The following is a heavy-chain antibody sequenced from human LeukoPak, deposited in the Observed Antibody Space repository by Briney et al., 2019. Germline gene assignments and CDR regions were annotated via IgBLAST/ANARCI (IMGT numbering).Heavy chain of an antibody. D-gene: IGHD2-21*01. CDR3: AREPGGGDPLGGMDV. J-gene: IGHJ6*02. V-gene: IGHV1-69*13. Sequence: SVKVSCKASGGTFSSYAISWVRQAPGQGLEWMGGIIPIFGTANYAQKFQGRVTITADESTSTAYMELSSLRSEDTAVYYCAREPGGGDPLGGMDVWGQGTTVTVSS. CDR1: GGTFSSYA. CDR2: IIPIFGTA.